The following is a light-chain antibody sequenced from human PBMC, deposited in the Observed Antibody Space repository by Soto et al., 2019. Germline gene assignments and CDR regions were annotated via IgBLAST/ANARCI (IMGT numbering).Light chain of an antibody. CDR1: QSVRTNY. J-gene: IGKJ2*01. Sequence: EIVLTQSPATLSLSPGERATLSCGASQSVRTNYLAWYQQKPGLAPRLLIYDASSRATGIPDRFSGSGSGTDFTLTISRLEPDDSAVYYCQQYDTSSYTFGQGTRLEIK. CDR3: QQYDTSSYT. V-gene: IGKV3D-20*01. CDR2: DAS.